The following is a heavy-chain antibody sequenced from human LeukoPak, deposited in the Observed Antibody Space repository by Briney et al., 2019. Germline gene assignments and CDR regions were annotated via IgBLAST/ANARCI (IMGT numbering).Heavy chain of an antibody. CDR1: GGSISSGGYY. CDR2: IYYSGST. Sequence: SETLSLTCTVSGGSISSGGYYWSWIRQHPGKGLEWIGYIYYSGSTYYNPSLKSRVTISVDTSKNQFSLKLSSVTAADTAVYYCARILWFGQFYFDFWGPGTLVTVS. D-gene: IGHD3-10*01. CDR3: ARILWFGQFYFDF. J-gene: IGHJ4*02. V-gene: IGHV4-31*03.